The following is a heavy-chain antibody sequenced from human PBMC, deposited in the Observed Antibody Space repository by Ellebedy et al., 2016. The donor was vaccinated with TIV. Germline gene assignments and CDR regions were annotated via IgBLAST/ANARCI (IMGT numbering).Heavy chain of an antibody. V-gene: IGHV3-74*01. CDR3: ARDRRGLGG. J-gene: IGHJ6*02. CDR1: GFTFNIYR. Sequence: PGGSLRLSCAASGFTFNIYRMHWVRQVPGKGLVWVSRINSDGRSTSYADFVKGRFTIYSDNSKNTLYLHMNDLRVEDTAVYYCARDRRGLGGWGQGTTVTVSS. CDR2: INSDGRST.